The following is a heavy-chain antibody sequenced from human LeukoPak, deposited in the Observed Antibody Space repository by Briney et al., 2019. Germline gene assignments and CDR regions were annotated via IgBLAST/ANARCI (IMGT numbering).Heavy chain of an antibody. CDR3: ARGLVVVANFYGMDV. D-gene: IGHD2-15*01. J-gene: IGHJ6*02. CDR2: IIPIFGTA. CDR1: GYSFTTYG. V-gene: IGHV1-69*13. Sequence: ASVKVSCKASGYSFTTYGMNWVPQAPGQGLEWMGGIIPIFGTANYAQKFQGRVTITADESTSTAYMELSSLRSEDTAVYYCARGLVVVANFYGMDVWGQGTTVTVSS.